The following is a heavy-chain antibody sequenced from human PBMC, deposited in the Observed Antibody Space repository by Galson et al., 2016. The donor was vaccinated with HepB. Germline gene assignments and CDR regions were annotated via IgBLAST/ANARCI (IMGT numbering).Heavy chain of an antibody. CDR1: GGSISSGGYS. CDR3: ARGEYYDFWSGYYGMDV. J-gene: IGHJ6*02. Sequence: TLSLTCAVSGGSISSGGYSWSWIRQPPGKGLEWIGYICHSGSTYYNPSLKSRVTISVDRSKNQFSLKLSSVTAADTAVYYCARGEYYDFWSGYYGMDVWGQGTTVTVSS. CDR2: ICHSGST. D-gene: IGHD3-3*01. V-gene: IGHV4-30-2*01.